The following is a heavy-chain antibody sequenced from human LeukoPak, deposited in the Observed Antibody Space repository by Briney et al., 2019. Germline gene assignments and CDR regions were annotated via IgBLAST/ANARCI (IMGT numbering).Heavy chain of an antibody. Sequence: GGSLRLSCSASGFTFSSYTMHWVRQAPGKGLEWVAVISYDGSNKYYADSVKGRFTISRDNSKNTLYLQMNSLRAEDTAVYYCARVEAVAGPYEYFQHWGQGTLVTVSS. V-gene: IGHV3-30-3*01. CDR3: ARVEAVAGPYEYFQH. J-gene: IGHJ1*01. D-gene: IGHD6-19*01. CDR1: GFTFSSYT. CDR2: ISYDGSNK.